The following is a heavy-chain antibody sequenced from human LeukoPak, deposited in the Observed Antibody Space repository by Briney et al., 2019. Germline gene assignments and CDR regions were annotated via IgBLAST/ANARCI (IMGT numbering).Heavy chain of an antibody. CDR3: ARTRDYVWGSYRPSTFDY. Sequence: PSETLSLTCAVYGESFNGYYWSWIRQPPGKGLEWIGEISHRGSTNYNPSLKSRVTISIDTSKNQFSLKLSSVTAADTAVYYCARTRDYVWGSYRPSTFDYWGQGTLVTVSS. V-gene: IGHV4-34*01. CDR1: GESFNGYY. J-gene: IGHJ4*02. D-gene: IGHD3-16*02. CDR2: ISHRGST.